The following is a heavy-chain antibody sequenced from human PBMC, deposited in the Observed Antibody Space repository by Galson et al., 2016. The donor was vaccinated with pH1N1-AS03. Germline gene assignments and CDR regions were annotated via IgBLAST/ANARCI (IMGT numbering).Heavy chain of an antibody. CDR2: ISSSSGTI. Sequence: SLRLSCAGSGFTFRGYRMSWVRQAPGKGLEWLSFISSSSGTIHYADSVKGRFITSRDNAKNSVYLQMNSLRVADTAVYYCVRHNSIDYGSGNEGWFDPWGQGTLVTVSS. J-gene: IGHJ5*02. D-gene: IGHD3-10*01. V-gene: IGHV3-48*04. CDR1: GFTFRGYR. CDR3: VRHNSIDYGSGNEGWFDP.